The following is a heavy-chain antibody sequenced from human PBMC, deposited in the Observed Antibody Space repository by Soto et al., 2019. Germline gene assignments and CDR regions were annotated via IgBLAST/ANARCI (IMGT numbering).Heavy chain of an antibody. J-gene: IGHJ3*02. CDR1: GGSISSGVYY. CDR2: IYYSGST. Sequence: SETLSLTCTVSGGSISSGVYYWSWIRHHPGNGLEWIGYIYYSGSTYYNPSLKSRVTISVDTSKNQFSLKLSSVTAADTAVYYCATTKTLVPDAFDMWGQGTMVTV. CDR3: ATTKTLVPDAFDM. D-gene: IGHD3-16*01. V-gene: IGHV4-31*03.